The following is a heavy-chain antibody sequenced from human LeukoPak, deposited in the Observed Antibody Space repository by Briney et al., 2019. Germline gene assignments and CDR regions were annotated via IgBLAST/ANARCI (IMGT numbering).Heavy chain of an antibody. CDR2: INTYNGNT. CDR1: SYTFTSYG. CDR3: ARTVSGYSWGVWFDP. Sequence: GASVKVFCKASSYTFTSYGISWVRQAPGQGLEWMGWINTYNGNTNYAQNLQDRVTMATDTSTSTAYMELRSLRSDDMAVYYCARTVSGYSWGVWFDPWGQGTLVTVSS. V-gene: IGHV1-18*03. J-gene: IGHJ5*02. D-gene: IGHD3-22*01.